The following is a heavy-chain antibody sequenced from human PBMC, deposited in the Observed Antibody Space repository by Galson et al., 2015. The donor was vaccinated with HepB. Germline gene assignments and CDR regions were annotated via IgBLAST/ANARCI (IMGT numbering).Heavy chain of an antibody. D-gene: IGHD3-3*01. CDR2: ISHDKRNK. V-gene: IGHV3-30*18. CDR3: AKEFPPYYGFWSGHQK. J-gene: IGHJ4*02. CDR1: GFIFSNYG. Sequence: SLRLSCAASGFIFSNYGMHWVRQAPGKGLEWVALISHDKRNKYYSDSVEGRSTVSRDNFKNTLHLQMNSLRVEDTAVYYCAKEFPPYYGFWSGHQKWGQGTQVTVSP.